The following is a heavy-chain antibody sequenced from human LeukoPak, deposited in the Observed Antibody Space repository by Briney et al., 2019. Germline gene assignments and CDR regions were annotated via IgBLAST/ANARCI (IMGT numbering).Heavy chain of an antibody. Sequence: GGSLRLSCAASGFTFSSYGMHWVRQAPGEGLEWVAVISYDGSTEHYADSVKGRFTISRDNSKNTLYLQMNSLRAEDTAVYYCARDVTKYYYDSSGYYRIFERWGQGTMVTVSS. CDR2: ISYDGSTE. V-gene: IGHV3-30*03. J-gene: IGHJ3*02. D-gene: IGHD3-22*01. CDR3: ARDVTKYYYDSSGYYRIFER. CDR1: GFTFSSYG.